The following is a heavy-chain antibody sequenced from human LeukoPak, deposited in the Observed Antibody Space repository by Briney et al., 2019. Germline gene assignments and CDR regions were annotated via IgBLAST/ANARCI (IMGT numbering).Heavy chain of an antibody. V-gene: IGHV4-39*01. CDR2: IYYSGST. CDR3: ARHVLPFGITIFGVVIIGYFDY. J-gene: IGHJ4*02. CDR1: GGSISSSSYY. D-gene: IGHD3-3*01. Sequence: SETLSLTCTVSGGSISSSSYYWGWIRQPPGKGLEWIGSIYYSGSTYYNPSLKSRVTISVDTSKNQFSLKLSSVTAADTAVHYCARHVLPFGITIFGVVIIGYFDYWGQGTLVTVSS.